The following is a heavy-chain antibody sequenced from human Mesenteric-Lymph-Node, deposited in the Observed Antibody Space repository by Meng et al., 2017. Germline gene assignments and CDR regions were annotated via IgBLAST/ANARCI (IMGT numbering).Heavy chain of an antibody. V-gene: IGHV4-59*01. CDR1: GGSISSYY. J-gene: IGHJ4*02. D-gene: IGHD6-13*01. Sequence: SETLSLTCTVSGGSISSYYWSWIRQPPGKGLEWIGYIYYSGSTNYNPSLKSRVTISVDTSKNQFSLKLSSVTAADTAVYYCARVKLVAAAGTFDYCGQGTLVTVSS. CDR2: IYYSGST. CDR3: ARVKLVAAAGTFDY.